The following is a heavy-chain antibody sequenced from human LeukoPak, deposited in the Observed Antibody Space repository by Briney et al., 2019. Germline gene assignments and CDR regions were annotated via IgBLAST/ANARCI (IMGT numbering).Heavy chain of an antibody. CDR2: ISGSSSYI. D-gene: IGHD4-23*01. Sequence: GGSLRLSCAASGFTFSSYSLNWLRHAPGKGLEWVSSISGSSSYIYYADSVKGRFTISRDNAKKSLYLQMNSLRAEDTGVYYCARVQEGVVVTTGGVDYWGQGTLVTVSS. CDR3: ARVQEGVVVTTGGVDY. J-gene: IGHJ4*02. V-gene: IGHV3-21*01. CDR1: GFTFSSYS.